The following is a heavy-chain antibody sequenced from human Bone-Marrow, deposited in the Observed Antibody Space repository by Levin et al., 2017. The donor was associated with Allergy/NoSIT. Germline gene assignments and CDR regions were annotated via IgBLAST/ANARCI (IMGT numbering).Heavy chain of an antibody. CDR1: GFTFSDNA. CDR3: TRDVKGWLQLADY. CDR2: IRAKAYSGTT. D-gene: IGHD5-24*01. V-gene: IGHV3-49*04. J-gene: IGHJ4*02. Sequence: GESLKISCTASGFTFSDNAMGWVRQAPGKGLEWVGFIRAKAYSGTTEYATSVEGRFTISRDDSENIVYLQMNSLKSDDTGVYFCTRDVKGWLQLADYWGQGTLVTVSS.